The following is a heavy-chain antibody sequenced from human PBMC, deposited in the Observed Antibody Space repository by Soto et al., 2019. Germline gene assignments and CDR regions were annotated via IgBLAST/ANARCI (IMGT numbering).Heavy chain of an antibody. CDR1: GGSVSSGFYY. Sequence: QVQLQESGPGLVKPSETLSLTCTVSGGSVSSGFYYWSWIRQPPGKGLEWIGFIYYSGNTNYSPSLKSRVIISVDTSNSQFSLRLSSVTAADTAVYYCATLRNILAPTFDYWGQGTLVTVAS. V-gene: IGHV4-61*01. CDR3: ATLRNILAPTFDY. D-gene: IGHD3-3*02. CDR2: IYYSGNT. J-gene: IGHJ4*02.